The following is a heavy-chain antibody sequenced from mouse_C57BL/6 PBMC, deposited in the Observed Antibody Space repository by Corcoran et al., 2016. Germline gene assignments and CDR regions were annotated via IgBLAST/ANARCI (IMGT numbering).Heavy chain of an antibody. Sequence: EVHLQQSGPELVKPGASVKISCKASEYTFTDYYMNWLKQSHGKSLEWIGDINPNNGGTSYNQKFKGKATLTVDKSSSTAYMELRSLTSEDSAVYYCASYYGSSQAWFAYWGQGTLVTVSA. V-gene: IGHV1-26*01. CDR3: ASYYGSSQAWFAY. D-gene: IGHD1-1*01. J-gene: IGHJ3*01. CDR1: EYTFTDYY. CDR2: INPNNGGT.